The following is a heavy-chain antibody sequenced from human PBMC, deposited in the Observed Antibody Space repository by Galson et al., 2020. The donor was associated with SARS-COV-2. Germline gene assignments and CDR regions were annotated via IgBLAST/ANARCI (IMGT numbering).Heavy chain of an antibody. CDR2: LYSGGSI. J-gene: IGHJ4*02. Sequence: TGGSLRLSCVGSGFTVSSNCMTWVRQAPGKGLEWVSILYSGGSIYYADSVKDRFIISRDNSQNTLYLQMNSLTTEDTAVYYCATGSTWSRAYDYWGQGTLVTVSS. CDR1: GFTVSSNC. CDR3: ATGSTWSRAYDY. D-gene: IGHD6-13*01. V-gene: IGHV3-66*01.